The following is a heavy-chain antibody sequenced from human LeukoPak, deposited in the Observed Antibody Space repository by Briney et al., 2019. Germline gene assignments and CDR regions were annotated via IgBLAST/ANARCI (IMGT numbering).Heavy chain of an antibody. CDR3: ARDSRPGTGTFDY. CDR1: GFTVSSNY. CDR2: IYSGGST. J-gene: IGHJ4*02. V-gene: IGHV3-66*01. Sequence: PGGSLRLSCAACGFTVSSNYMSWVRQAPGKGLEWVSVIYSGGSTYYADSVKGRFTISRDNSKNTLYLQMNSLRAEDTAVYYCARDSRPGTGTFDYWGQGTLVTVSS. D-gene: IGHD3-10*01.